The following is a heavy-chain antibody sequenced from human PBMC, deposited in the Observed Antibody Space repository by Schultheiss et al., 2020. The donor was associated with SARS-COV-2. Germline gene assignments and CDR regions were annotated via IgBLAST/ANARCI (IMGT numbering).Heavy chain of an antibody. V-gene: IGHV4-61*08. D-gene: IGHD5-12*01. Sequence: SETLSLTCTVSGGSISSGGYYWSWIRQPPGKGLEWIGEINHSGSTNYNPSLKSRVTISVDTSKNQFSLRLSSVTAADTAVYYCASTLGFSGYIGVWGQGTLVTVSS. CDR1: GGSISSGGYY. CDR3: ASTLGFSGYIGV. J-gene: IGHJ4*02. CDR2: INHSGST.